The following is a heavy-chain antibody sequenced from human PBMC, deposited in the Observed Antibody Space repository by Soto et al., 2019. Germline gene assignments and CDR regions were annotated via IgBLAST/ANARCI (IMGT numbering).Heavy chain of an antibody. Sequence: GGSLRLSCAASGFTFSSYGMHWVRQAPGKGLEWVAVIWYDGSNKYYADSVKGRFTISRDNSKNTLYLQMYSLRAEDTAVYYCARDPGYCSGGSCYHDAFDIWGQGTMVTVSS. V-gene: IGHV3-33*01. D-gene: IGHD2-15*01. CDR2: IWYDGSNK. CDR1: GFTFSSYG. CDR3: ARDPGYCSGGSCYHDAFDI. J-gene: IGHJ3*02.